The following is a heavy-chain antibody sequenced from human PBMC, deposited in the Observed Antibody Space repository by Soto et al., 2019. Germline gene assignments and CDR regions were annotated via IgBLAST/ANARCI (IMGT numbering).Heavy chain of an antibody. Sequence: QVQLVQSGAEVKKPGSSVKVSCKASGGTFSSYAISWVRQAPGQGLEWMGGIIPIFGTANYAQKFQGRVTITADKSTSTAYMELISLRSEDTAVYYSARRSSSWPLHFDYWGQGTLVTVSS. CDR3: ARRSSSWPLHFDY. CDR1: GGTFSSYA. V-gene: IGHV1-69*06. CDR2: IIPIFGTA. J-gene: IGHJ4*02. D-gene: IGHD6-13*01.